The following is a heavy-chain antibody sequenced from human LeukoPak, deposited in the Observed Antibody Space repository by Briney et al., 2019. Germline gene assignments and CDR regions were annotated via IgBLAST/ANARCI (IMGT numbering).Heavy chain of an antibody. V-gene: IGHV4-39*01. J-gene: IGHJ5*02. CDR1: GGSISSSSYY. D-gene: IGHD2-21*02. CDR2: IYYSGST. Sequence: SETLSLTCTVSGGSISSSSYYWGWIRQPPGKGLEWIGSIYYSGSTYYNPSLKSRVTISVDTSENQFSLKLSSVTAADTAVYYCARHCGGDCYSGLWFDPWGQGTLVTVSS. CDR3: ARHCGGDCYSGLWFDP.